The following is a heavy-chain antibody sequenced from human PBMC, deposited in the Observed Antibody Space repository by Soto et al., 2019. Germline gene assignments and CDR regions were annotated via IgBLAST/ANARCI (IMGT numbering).Heavy chain of an antibody. D-gene: IGHD6-6*01. CDR1: GGSISSYY. Sequence: SETLSLTCTVSGGSISSYYRSWIRQPPGKGPEWIGFIYYTRNTHYNHSLKSRVTISLCTSKNQFSLKLSSVTAADTAVYYCAGLYSTSPFFIYWGQGTLVTVSS. J-gene: IGHJ4*02. V-gene: IGHV4-59*01. CDR3: AGLYSTSPFFIY. CDR2: IYYTRNT.